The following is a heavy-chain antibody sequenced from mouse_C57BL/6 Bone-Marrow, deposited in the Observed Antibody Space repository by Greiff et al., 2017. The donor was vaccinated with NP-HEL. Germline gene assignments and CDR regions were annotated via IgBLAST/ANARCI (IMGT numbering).Heavy chain of an antibody. V-gene: IGHV1-62-2*01. Sequence: VQLQQSGAELVKPGASVKLSCKASGYTFTEYTIHWVKQRSGQGLEWIGWFYPGSGSIKYNEKFKDKATLTADKSSSTVYMELSRLTSEDSAVYFCARHETYYDYDGGYYFDYWGQGTTLTVSS. CDR2: FYPGSGSI. D-gene: IGHD2-4*01. J-gene: IGHJ2*01. CDR3: ARHETYYDYDGGYYFDY. CDR1: GYTFTEYT.